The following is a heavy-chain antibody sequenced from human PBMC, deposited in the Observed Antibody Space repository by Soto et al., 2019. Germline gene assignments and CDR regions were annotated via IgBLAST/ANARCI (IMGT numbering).Heavy chain of an antibody. CDR3: AKGIAEDGANNWNYVSYYYYGMDV. D-gene: IGHD1-7*01. V-gene: IGHV3-30*18. CDR1: GFTFSSYG. J-gene: IGHJ6*02. CDR2: ISYDGSNK. Sequence: QVQLVESGGGVVQPGRSLRLSCAASGFTFSSYGMHWVRQAPGKGLEWVAVISYDGSNKYYADSVKGRFTISRDNSKNTLYLQMNSLRAEDTAVYYCAKGIAEDGANNWNYVSYYYYGMDVWCQGTTVTVSS.